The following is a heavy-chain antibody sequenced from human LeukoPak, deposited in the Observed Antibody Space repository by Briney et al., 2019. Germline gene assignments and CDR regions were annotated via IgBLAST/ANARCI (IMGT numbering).Heavy chain of an antibody. CDR1: GFTFSSYA. Sequence: PGGSLRLSCAASGFTFSSYAMSWVRQAPGKGLEWVSAISGSGGGTYYADSVKGRFTISRDNSKNTLYLQMNSLRAEDTAVYYCAKVMITMVRGAMLGYYFYYWGQGTLVTVSS. D-gene: IGHD3-10*01. CDR2: ISGSGGGT. CDR3: AKVMITMVRGAMLGYYFYY. V-gene: IGHV3-23*01. J-gene: IGHJ4*02.